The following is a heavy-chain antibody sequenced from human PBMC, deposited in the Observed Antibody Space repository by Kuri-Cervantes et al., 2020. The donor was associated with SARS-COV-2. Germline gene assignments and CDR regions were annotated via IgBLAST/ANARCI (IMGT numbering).Heavy chain of an antibody. CDR1: GGSISSSSYY. V-gene: IGHV4-39*01. Sequence: SETLSLTCTVSGGSISSSSYYWGWIRQPPGKGLEWIGSIYYSGCTYYNPSLKSRVTISVDTSKNQFSLKLSSVTAADTAVYYRASLKGVVIAIFGMDVWGQGTTVTVSS. CDR3: ASLKGVVIAIFGMDV. D-gene: IGHD3-3*01. CDR2: IYYSGCT. J-gene: IGHJ6*02.